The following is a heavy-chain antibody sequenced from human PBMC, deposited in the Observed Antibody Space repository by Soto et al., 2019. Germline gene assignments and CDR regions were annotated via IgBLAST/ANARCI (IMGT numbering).Heavy chain of an antibody. CDR3: ARDLWATYSSLEHDAFDI. CDR1: GYTFTSYY. J-gene: IGHJ3*02. D-gene: IGHD6-6*01. Sequence: QVQLVQSGAEVKKPGASVKVSCKASGYTFTSYYMHWVRQAPGQGLEWMGIINPSGGSTSYAQKFQGRVTMTRDTSTSTVYMELSSLRSEDTAVYYCARDLWATYSSLEHDAFDIWGQGTMVTVSS. CDR2: INPSGGST. V-gene: IGHV1-46*01.